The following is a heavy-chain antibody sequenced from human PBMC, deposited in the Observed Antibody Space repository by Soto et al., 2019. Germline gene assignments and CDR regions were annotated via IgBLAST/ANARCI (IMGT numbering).Heavy chain of an antibody. CDR3: AKDAPYYYDSSGYYGPFDY. D-gene: IGHD3-22*01. CDR1: GCRFSSYG. J-gene: IGHJ4*02. V-gene: IGHV3-30*18. CDR2: ISYDGSNK. Sequence: PGVSLRLSCAASGCRFSSYGIPWGRHAPGKGLEWVALISYDGSNKYYADSVKGRFTISRDNSKNTLYLQMNSLRAEDTAMYYCAKDAPYYYDSSGYYGPFDYWGQGT.